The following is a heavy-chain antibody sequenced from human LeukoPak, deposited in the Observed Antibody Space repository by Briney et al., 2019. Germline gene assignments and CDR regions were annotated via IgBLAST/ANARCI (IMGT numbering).Heavy chain of an antibody. V-gene: IGHV3-7*01. Sequence: AGSLRLSCAASGFTFSTYWMTWVRQAPGKGLEWVANIKQDGSQKYYVDSVKGRFTISRDNAKNSLYLQMDSLRAEDTAVYYCARDTGCAGGTCFSFYDYWGQGTLVTVSS. D-gene: IGHD2-15*01. CDR3: ARDTGCAGGTCFSFYDY. CDR2: IKQDGSQK. J-gene: IGHJ4*02. CDR1: GFTFSTYW.